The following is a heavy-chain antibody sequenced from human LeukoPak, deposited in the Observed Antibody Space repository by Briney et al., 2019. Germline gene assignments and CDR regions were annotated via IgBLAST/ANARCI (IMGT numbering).Heavy chain of an antibody. Sequence: GASVKVSCKASGYTFTSYGFSWVRQAPGQGLEWVGWISGHDGNTKYAQKYQGRVTMTTETSTSTAYMELSSLGSDDTAVYYCARDKAVTTEVTQHFQHWGQGTLVTVSS. CDR1: GYTFTSYG. J-gene: IGHJ1*01. CDR3: ARDKAVTTEVTQHFQH. V-gene: IGHV1-18*01. CDR2: ISGHDGNT. D-gene: IGHD4-23*01.